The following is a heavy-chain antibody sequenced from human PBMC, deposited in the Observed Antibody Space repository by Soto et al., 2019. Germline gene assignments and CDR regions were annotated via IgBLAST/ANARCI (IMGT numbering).Heavy chain of an antibody. CDR1: GFAFSTYG. D-gene: IGHD4-4*01. Sequence: PGGSLRLSCAASGFAFSTYGMHWVRQAPGKGLEWVAATSSDGSIKTYADSAKGRFTISRDNSKNTLYLQMDSLRAEDTALYYCAKKLPDSVMTCIDYWGQGTLLPISS. J-gene: IGHJ4*02. CDR3: AKKLPDSVMTCIDY. CDR2: TSSDGSIK. V-gene: IGHV3-30*18.